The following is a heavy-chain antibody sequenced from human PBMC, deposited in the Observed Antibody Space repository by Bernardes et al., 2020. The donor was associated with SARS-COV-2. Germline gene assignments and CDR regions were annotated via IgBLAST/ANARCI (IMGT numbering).Heavy chain of an antibody. D-gene: IGHD3-16*02. CDR1: GFTVSSNY. CDR2: IYSGGST. V-gene: IGHV3-66*02. Sequence: GGSLRLSCAASGFTVSSNYMSWVRQAPGKGLEWVSVIYSGGSTYYADSVKGRFTISRDNSKNTLYLQMNSLRAEDTAVYYCAREGVILIGQTYYYYGMDVWGQGTTVTVSS. J-gene: IGHJ6*02. CDR3: AREGVILIGQTYYYYGMDV.